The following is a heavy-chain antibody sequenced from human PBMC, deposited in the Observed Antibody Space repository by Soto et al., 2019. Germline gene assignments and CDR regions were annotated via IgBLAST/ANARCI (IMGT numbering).Heavy chain of an antibody. J-gene: IGHJ6*02. CDR3: SADHPHTAIGWPV. CDR1: GFDFGSFG. CDR2: IVVASGRT. V-gene: IGHV1-58*02. Sequence: SVKVSCKASGFDFGSFGIQFLRQTRGRGLEWIGWIVVASGRTNYARQFQGRVAFSRDMSSTTAYMDLYDLKSDDTAVYFCSADHPHTAIGWPVWGQGTTVTVS.